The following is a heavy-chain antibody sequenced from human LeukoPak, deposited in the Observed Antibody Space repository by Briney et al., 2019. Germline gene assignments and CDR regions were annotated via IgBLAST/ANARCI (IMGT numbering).Heavy chain of an antibody. CDR3: ARGPFRGTGDGAFDI. CDR2: IYYSGST. Sequence: SETLSLTCTVSGGSISSYYWSWIRQPPGKGLEWIGYIYYSGSTNYHPSLTSRVTISVDTSKNQFSLRLYSVTSADTAVYYCARGPFRGTGDGAFDIWGQGTMVTVST. D-gene: IGHD1-26*01. CDR1: GGSISSYY. J-gene: IGHJ3*02. V-gene: IGHV4-59*01.